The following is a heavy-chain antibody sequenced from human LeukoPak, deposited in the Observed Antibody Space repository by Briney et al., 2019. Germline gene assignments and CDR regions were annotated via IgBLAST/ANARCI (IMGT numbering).Heavy chain of an antibody. CDR3: ARAAWEVLRY. D-gene: IGHD1-26*01. J-gene: IGHJ4*02. Sequence: PSETLSLPCTVSGGSIRSSNYYGGRVRQPPGRGEGWIGSVYYSGSPYYNPSLQSRVTISVDPSKDQFPLELSSVAAADPAVYYWARAAWEVLRYWGQETLVTVSS. V-gene: IGHV4-39*06. CDR2: VYYSGSP. CDR1: GGSIRSSNYY.